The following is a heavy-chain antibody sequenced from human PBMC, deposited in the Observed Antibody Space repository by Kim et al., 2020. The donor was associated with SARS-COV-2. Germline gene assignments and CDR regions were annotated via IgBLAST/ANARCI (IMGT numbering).Heavy chain of an antibody. CDR2: GGSAR. J-gene: IGHJ4*02. V-gene: IGHV3-7*01. CDR3: ARAHY. Sequence: GGSARYYVDSVDGRFTISTDNAKNSLYLQMNSLRAENTAVYYCARAHYWGQGTLVTVSS.